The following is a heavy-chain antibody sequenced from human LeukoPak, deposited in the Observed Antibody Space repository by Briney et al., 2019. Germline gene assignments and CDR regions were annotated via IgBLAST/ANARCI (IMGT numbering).Heavy chain of an antibody. Sequence: GGSLRLSCAASGFTFSSYWMHWVRQAPGKGLVWVSRINSDGSSTSYADSVKGRFTISRDNSKNTLYLQMNSLRAEDTAVYYCARDQNLYYYGSGRFYNWFDPWGQGTLVTVSS. J-gene: IGHJ5*02. CDR2: INSDGSST. CDR3: ARDQNLYYYGSGRFYNWFDP. CDR1: GFTFSSYW. V-gene: IGHV3-74*01. D-gene: IGHD3-10*01.